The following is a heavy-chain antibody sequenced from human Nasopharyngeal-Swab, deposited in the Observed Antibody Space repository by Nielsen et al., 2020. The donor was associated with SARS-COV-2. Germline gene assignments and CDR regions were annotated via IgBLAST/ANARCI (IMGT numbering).Heavy chain of an antibody. CDR2: IYTSGST. Sequence: SETLSLTCTVSGASISDETYYWSWIRQPAGKGLEWIGRIYTSGSTNYNPSLKSRVTISVDTSKNQFSLKLSSVTAADTAVYYCARCERWLQLSPLDYWGQGTLVTVSS. J-gene: IGHJ4*02. CDR3: ARCERWLQLSPLDY. CDR1: GASISDETYY. D-gene: IGHD5-24*01. V-gene: IGHV4-4*07.